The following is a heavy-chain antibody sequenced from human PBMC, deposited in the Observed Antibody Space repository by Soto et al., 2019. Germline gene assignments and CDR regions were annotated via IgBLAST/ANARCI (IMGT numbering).Heavy chain of an antibody. CDR3: ARLWDTAMVPTNVYFDY. CDR2: IYYSGNT. CDR1: GGSISSGGYY. D-gene: IGHD5-18*01. V-gene: IGHV4-31*03. Sequence: PSETLSLTCTVSGGSISSGGYYWNWIRQHPGKGLEWIGYIYYSGNTYYNPSLKSRVSISVDTSKNQFSLKLNSVTAADTAVYYCARLWDTAMVPTNVYFDYWGQGTLVTVSS. J-gene: IGHJ4*02.